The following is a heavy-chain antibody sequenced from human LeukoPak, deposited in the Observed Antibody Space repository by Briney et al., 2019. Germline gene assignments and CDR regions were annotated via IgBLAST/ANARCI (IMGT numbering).Heavy chain of an antibody. Sequence: GGTLRLSCAASGFTFNRHGMNWVRQAPGKGLEWVSGISPSGDILYYADSVKGQFTISRDNFKNTVSLQMNSLRAEDTAVYYCARDQVGTMPLDYWGQGTLVTVSS. CDR3: ARDQVGTMPLDY. CDR1: GFTFNRHG. CDR2: ISPSGDIL. J-gene: IGHJ4*02. V-gene: IGHV3-23*01. D-gene: IGHD1-26*01.